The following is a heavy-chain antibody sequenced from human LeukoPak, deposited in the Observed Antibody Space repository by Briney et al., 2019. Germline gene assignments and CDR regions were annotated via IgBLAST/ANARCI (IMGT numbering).Heavy chain of an antibody. CDR1: GGSISSSSYY. D-gene: IGHD6-6*01. V-gene: IGHV4-39*01. J-gene: IGHJ4*02. CDR2: IYYSGST. Sequence: SETLSLTCTVSGGSISSSSYYWAWIRQPPGKGLEWIGSIYYSGSTYYNPSLKSRVTISVDTSKNQFSLKLSSVTAADTAVYYCARGWGSSPLDYWGQGTLLTVSS. CDR3: ARGWGSSPLDY.